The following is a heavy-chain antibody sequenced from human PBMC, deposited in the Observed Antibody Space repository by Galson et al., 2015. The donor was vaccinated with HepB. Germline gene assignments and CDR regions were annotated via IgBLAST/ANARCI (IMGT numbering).Heavy chain of an antibody. D-gene: IGHD6-13*01. CDR2: ISYDGTYE. V-gene: IGHV3-30*04. CDR1: GFTFSSYA. Sequence: SLRLSCAASGFTFSSYAMLWVRQAPGKGLQWVAVISYDGTYENYGESVKGRFTISRDNSKNTLYLQMNSLRTGDTAVYYCARLEFTTSSQGNEAAYWGQGTLVTVSS. CDR3: ARLEFTTSSQGNEAAY. J-gene: IGHJ4*02.